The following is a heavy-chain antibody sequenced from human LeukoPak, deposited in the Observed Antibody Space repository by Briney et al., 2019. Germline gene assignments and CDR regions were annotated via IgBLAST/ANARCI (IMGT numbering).Heavy chain of an antibody. CDR1: GFTFSNYA. CDR3: AKVVLGGRYYYYGMDV. J-gene: IGHJ6*02. Sequence: PGGSLRLSCAASGFTFSNYAMSWVRQAPGKGLEWVSAISGSGGSTYYADSVKGRFTISRDNSKNTLYLQMDSLRAEDTAVYYCAKVVLGGRYYYYGMDVWGQGTTVTVSS. D-gene: IGHD3-16*01. V-gene: IGHV3-23*01. CDR2: ISGSGGST.